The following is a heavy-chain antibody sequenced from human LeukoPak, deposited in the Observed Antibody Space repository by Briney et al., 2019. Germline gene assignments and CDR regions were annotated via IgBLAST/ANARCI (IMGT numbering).Heavy chain of an antibody. Sequence: AGGSLRLSCAASGFTFSSYEMNWVRQAPGKGLEWVSSISSSSIYTYYTDSVKGRFTISRDNAKSSLYLQMNSLRAEDTAVYYCARSVRGVITCSDYWGQGTLVTVSS. J-gene: IGHJ4*02. D-gene: IGHD3-10*01. CDR1: GFTFSSYE. CDR3: ARSVRGVITCSDY. V-gene: IGHV3-21*01. CDR2: ISSSSIYT.